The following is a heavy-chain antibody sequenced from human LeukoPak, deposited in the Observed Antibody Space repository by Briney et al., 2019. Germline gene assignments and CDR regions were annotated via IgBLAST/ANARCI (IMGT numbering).Heavy chain of an antibody. CDR1: GDSISSNY. J-gene: IGHJ4*02. Sequence: PSETLSLTCTVSGDSISSNYWSWIRQPAGKGLEWIARIYNSGNTNYNPSLKSRVTMSIDTSKNEFSLKLSSVTAADTAVYYCARDRGRGYSYGLGYWGQGTLVTVSS. V-gene: IGHV4-4*07. CDR2: IYNSGNT. D-gene: IGHD5-18*01. CDR3: ARDRGRGYSYGLGY.